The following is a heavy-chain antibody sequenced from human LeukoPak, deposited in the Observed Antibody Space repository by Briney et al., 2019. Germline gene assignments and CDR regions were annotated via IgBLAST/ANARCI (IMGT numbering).Heavy chain of an antibody. Sequence: GGSLRLSCAASGFTFSNAWMSWVRQAPGKGLEWVGRIKSKTDGGTTDYAAPVKGRFTILRDDSKNTLYLQMNSLKTEDTAVYYCTTAYCSSTSCYLNYWGQGTLVTVSS. CDR3: TTAYCSSTSCYLNY. CDR2: IKSKTDGGTT. J-gene: IGHJ4*02. V-gene: IGHV3-15*01. CDR1: GFTFSNAW. D-gene: IGHD2-2*01.